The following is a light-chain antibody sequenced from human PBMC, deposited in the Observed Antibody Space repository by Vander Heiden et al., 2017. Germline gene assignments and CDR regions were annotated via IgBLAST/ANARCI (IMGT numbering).Light chain of an antibody. J-gene: IGLJ2*01. CDR1: SSNIGSNY. Sequence: PGQRVTISCSGSSSNIGSNYVYWYQQLPGTAPKLLIYRNNQRPSGVPDRFSGSKSGTSASLAISGLRSEDEADYYCAAWDDSLSVVVFGGGTKLTGL. CDR3: AAWDDSLSVVV. CDR2: RNN. V-gene: IGLV1-47*01.